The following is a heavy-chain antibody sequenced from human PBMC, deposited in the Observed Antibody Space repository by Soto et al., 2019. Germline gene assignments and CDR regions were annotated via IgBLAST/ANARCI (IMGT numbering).Heavy chain of an antibody. Sequence: ASVRVSCHTSAYTFSPHAIHWVRHAPGQSLEWMGWINGGTGQTKHSHRFQDRVTITRDTSASTAYMELSSLRSEDTAVYYCARGKGMEENYYYYGLDIWGQGTTVTVSS. CDR3: ARGKGMEENYYYYGLDI. CDR1: AYTFSPHA. D-gene: IGHD1-1*01. CDR2: INGGTGQT. J-gene: IGHJ6*02. V-gene: IGHV1-3*01.